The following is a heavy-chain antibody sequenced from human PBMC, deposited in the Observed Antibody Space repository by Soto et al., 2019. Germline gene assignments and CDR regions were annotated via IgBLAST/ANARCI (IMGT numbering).Heavy chain of an antibody. CDR3: ARGGHIAAVTDSFDS. CDR1: GYPFNTYY. D-gene: IGHD2-21*02. V-gene: IGHV1-46*02. CDR2: IHPSGGGS. Sequence: ASVKVSCKSSGYPFNTYYLHWVRQAPGQGLEWMGMIHPSGGGSTYAQKFLGRVTMTMDSSTSTVFMELTSLRSADTAVYYCARGGHIAAVTDSFDSWG. J-gene: IGHJ4*01.